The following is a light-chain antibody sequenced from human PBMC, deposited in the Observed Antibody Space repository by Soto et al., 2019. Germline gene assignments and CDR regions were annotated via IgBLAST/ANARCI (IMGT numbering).Light chain of an antibody. CDR2: AAS. Sequence: DIQMTQSPSSLSASVGDRVTITCRASQSISSYLNWFQQRPGKAPKLLIYAASSLQSGVPSRFSGSGSGTVFTLTISSLQPEDFATYYCQQSYSSPRSFDQGTKVEIK. CDR3: QQSYSSPRS. V-gene: IGKV1-39*01. CDR1: QSISSY. J-gene: IGKJ1*01.